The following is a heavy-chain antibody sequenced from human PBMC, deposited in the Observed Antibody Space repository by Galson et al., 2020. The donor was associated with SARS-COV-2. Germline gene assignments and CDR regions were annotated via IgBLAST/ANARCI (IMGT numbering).Heavy chain of an antibody. CDR2: ISGSGGST. Sequence: GGSLRLSCAASGSTLSSNAMSWAGQAPGKGLEWGSAISGSGGSTYYADSVKGRFTISRDNSKNTLYLQMNSLRAKDTAVYYCAKASGSSGWYSYWGQGTLVVVSS. CDR3: AKASGSSGWYSY. D-gene: IGHD6-19*01. V-gene: IGHV3-23*01. J-gene: IGHJ4*02. CDR1: GSTLSSNA.